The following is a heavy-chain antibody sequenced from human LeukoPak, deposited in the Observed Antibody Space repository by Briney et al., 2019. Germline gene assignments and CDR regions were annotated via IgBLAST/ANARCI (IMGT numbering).Heavy chain of an antibody. J-gene: IGHJ4*02. CDR2: IIPFVDVP. CDR1: GGTFSNYA. Sequence: SVKVSCKASGGTFSNYAINWVRQAPGQGLEWTGRIIPFVDVPNYPQKFQGRVTITADKSTSTTYMDLSSLTSEDTAVYYCARVVYYGSGERGHFDSWGQGTLVTVSS. D-gene: IGHD3-10*01. CDR3: ARVVYYGSGERGHFDS. V-gene: IGHV1-69*04.